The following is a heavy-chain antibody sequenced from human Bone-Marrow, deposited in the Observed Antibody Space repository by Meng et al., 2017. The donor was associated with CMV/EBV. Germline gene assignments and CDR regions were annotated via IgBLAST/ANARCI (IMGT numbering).Heavy chain of an antibody. D-gene: IGHD2-2*01. J-gene: IGHJ4*02. Sequence: GESLKISCAASGFTFSSYGMHWVRQAPGKGLEWVAVIWYDGSNKYYADSVKGRFTISRDNSKNTLYLQMNSLRAEDTAVYYCARWDCSSTSCAVGIDYWGQGTLVTFSS. CDR3: ARWDCSSTSCAVGIDY. CDR1: GFTFSSYG. V-gene: IGHV3-30*19. CDR2: IWYDGSNK.